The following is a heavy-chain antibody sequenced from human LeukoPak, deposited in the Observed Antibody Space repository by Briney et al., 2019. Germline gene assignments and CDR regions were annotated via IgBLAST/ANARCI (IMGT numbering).Heavy chain of an antibody. CDR3: ARHIKSPYYYDSSGEFDY. CDR1: GGSISSGSYY. CDR2: IYTSGST. D-gene: IGHD3-22*01. J-gene: IGHJ4*02. V-gene: IGHV4-61*02. Sequence: MPSQTLSLTCTVSGGSISSGSYYWSWIRQPAGKGLEWIGRIYTSGSTNYNPSLKSRVTISVDTSKNQFSLKLSSVTAADTAVYYCARHIKSPYYYDSSGEFDYWGQGTLVTVSS.